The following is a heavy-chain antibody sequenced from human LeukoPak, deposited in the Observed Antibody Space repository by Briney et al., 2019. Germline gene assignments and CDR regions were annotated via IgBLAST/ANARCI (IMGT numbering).Heavy chain of an antibody. CDR1: GFTFSSYS. Sequence: GGSLGLSCAASGFTFSSYSMNWVRQAPGKGLEWVSSISGNKNYIYYADSVGGRFTISRDNARDSLFLQMDSLRAEDTGVYYCARDPHNPGPIDYWGQGTPVTVSS. CDR2: ISGNKNYI. CDR3: ARDPHNPGPIDY. V-gene: IGHV3-21*01. J-gene: IGHJ4*02.